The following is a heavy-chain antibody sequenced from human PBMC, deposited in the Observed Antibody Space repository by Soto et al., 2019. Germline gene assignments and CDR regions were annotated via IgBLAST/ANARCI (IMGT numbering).Heavy chain of an antibody. CDR2: IYYSGNT. CDR1: GGSISSGDYY. Sequence: SETLSLTCTVSGGSISSGDYYWSWIRQPPGKGLEWIGCIYYSGNTYYNPSLKRRFSISVDTSKNQFSLKLSPVPAADTAVYYCARDIKRYSRPPGPLEYWGLGTPVTVPS. J-gene: IGHJ4*02. D-gene: IGHD6-13*01. CDR3: ARDIKRYSRPPGPLEY. V-gene: IGHV4-30-4*01.